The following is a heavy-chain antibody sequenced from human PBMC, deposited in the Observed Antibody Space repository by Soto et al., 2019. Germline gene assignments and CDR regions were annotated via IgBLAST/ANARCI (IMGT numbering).Heavy chain of an antibody. Sequence: EVQLLESGGALVQPGGSLRLSCAASGFTFSSYAMSWVRQAPGKGLEWVSVISGTGGTTYSADSVKGRFTVSRDNSKNTLYLQMNSLRAEDTAVYFCAKDYGDYVDYFYYYIDVWGKGTTVTVSS. D-gene: IGHD4-17*01. CDR3: AKDYGDYVDYFYYYIDV. CDR2: ISGTGGTT. CDR1: GFTFSSYA. V-gene: IGHV3-23*01. J-gene: IGHJ6*03.